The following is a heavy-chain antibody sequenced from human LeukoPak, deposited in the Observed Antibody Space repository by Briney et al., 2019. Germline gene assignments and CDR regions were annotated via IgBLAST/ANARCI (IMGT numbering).Heavy chain of an antibody. CDR1: GFTFGSYA. CDR3: AKEDYYGSGSYSN. V-gene: IGHV3-23*01. Sequence: GGSLRLSCVASGFTFGSYAMSWVRQAPGKGLEWVSAISSSGGSTYYADSVKGRFTISRDNSKNTLYLQMNSLRAEDTAVYYCAKEDYYGSGSYSNWGQGTLVTVSS. D-gene: IGHD3-10*01. J-gene: IGHJ4*02. CDR2: ISSSGGST.